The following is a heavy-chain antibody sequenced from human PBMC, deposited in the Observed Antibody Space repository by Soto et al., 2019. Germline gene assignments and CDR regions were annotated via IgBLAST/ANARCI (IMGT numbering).Heavy chain of an antibody. J-gene: IGHJ3*02. V-gene: IGHV3-23*01. D-gene: IGHD6-19*01. CDR3: AKDFVYQQWLGFLFDI. CDR1: GLTFSNYA. Sequence: EVQLLESGGGLVQPGGSLRLSCAASGLTFSNYAMTWVRQAPGKGLEWVSAISGGGSTTYYADSVKGRFTISRDNSKNTLYLQMNSLRAEDTAVYYCAKDFVYQQWLGFLFDIWGQGTMVTVSS. CDR2: ISGGGSTT.